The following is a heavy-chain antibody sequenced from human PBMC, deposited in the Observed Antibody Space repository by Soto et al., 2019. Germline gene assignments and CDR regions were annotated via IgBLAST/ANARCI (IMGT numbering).Heavy chain of an antibody. J-gene: IGHJ6*02. CDR1: GYTFTSYY. CDR2: INPSGGST. Sequence: GASVKVSCKASGYTFTSYYMHWVRQAPGQGLEWMGIINPSGGSTSYAQKIQGRVTMTRDTSASTAYMELSSLRSDDTAVYYCSRDSLHYGSGSYYKYRYYGMDVWGQGTTVTVSS. D-gene: IGHD3-10*01. CDR3: SRDSLHYGSGSYYKYRYYGMDV. V-gene: IGHV1-46*01.